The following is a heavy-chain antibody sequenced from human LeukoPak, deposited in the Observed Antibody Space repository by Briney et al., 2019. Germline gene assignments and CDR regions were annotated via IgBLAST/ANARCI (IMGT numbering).Heavy chain of an antibody. D-gene: IGHD3-10*01. CDR3: ARHHLSEWFGELLEAIDY. J-gene: IGHJ4*02. CDR2: IYYSGST. CDR1: GDSISSRSYF. V-gene: IGHV4-39*01. Sequence: SETLSLTCIVSGDSISSRSYFWGWLRQPPGKALEWIGSIYYSGSTYYNPSLKSRVTISVDTSKNQFSLKLSSVTAADTAVYYCARHHLSEWFGELLEAIDYWGQGTLVTVSS.